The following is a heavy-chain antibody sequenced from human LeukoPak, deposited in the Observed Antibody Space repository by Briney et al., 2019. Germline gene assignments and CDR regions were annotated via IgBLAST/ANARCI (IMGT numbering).Heavy chain of an antibody. J-gene: IGHJ4*02. Sequence: GGSLRLSCAASGFTFDDYAMHWVRQAPGKGLEWVSGISWNSGSIGYPDSVKGRFTISRDNAKNSLYLQMNSLRAEDTALYYCAKVGLYYDSSGYYDYWGRGTLVTVSS. CDR2: ISWNSGSI. V-gene: IGHV3-9*01. CDR1: GFTFDDYA. CDR3: AKVGLYYDSSGYYDY. D-gene: IGHD3-22*01.